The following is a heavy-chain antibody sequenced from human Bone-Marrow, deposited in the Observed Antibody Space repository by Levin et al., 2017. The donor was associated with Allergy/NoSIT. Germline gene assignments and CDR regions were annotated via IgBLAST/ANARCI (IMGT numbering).Heavy chain of an antibody. CDR3: ARSWGITIFGVVSDTGPYGMDV. CDR1: GFTFSSYS. V-gene: IGHV3-21*01. J-gene: IGHJ6*02. Sequence: GESLKISCAASGFTFSSYSMNWVRQAPGKGLEWVSSISSSSSYIYYADSVKGRFTISRDNAKNSLYLQMNSLRAEDTAVYYCARSWGITIFGVVSDTGPYGMDVWGQGTTVTVSS. D-gene: IGHD3-3*01. CDR2: ISSSSSYI.